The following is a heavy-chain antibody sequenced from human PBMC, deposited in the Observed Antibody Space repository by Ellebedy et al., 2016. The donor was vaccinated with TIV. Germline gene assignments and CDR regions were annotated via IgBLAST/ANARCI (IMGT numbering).Heavy chain of an antibody. CDR2: ISSSSSTI. CDR1: GFTFSSYS. Sequence: GESLKISXAASGFTFSSYSMNWVRQAPGKGLEWVSYISSSSSTIYYADSVKGRFTISRDNAKNSLYLQMNSLRAEDTAVYYCARVVGGIAAAGRPDYWGQGTLVTVSS. J-gene: IGHJ4*02. V-gene: IGHV3-48*04. D-gene: IGHD6-13*01. CDR3: ARVVGGIAAAGRPDY.